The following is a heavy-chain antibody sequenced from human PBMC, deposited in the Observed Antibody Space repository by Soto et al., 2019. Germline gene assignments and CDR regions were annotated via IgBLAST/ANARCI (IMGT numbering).Heavy chain of an antibody. Sequence: EVQLVESGGGLVQPGGSLRPSCAASGFTFNNYWIHWVRQAPGKGLVWVSCINNDGSITRYADSVKGRFTISRDNAKNTLYLQMNSLRAEDTAVYYCARVGCSSTSCYEPRAFDIWGQGTMVSVSS. CDR1: GFTFNNYW. J-gene: IGHJ3*02. V-gene: IGHV3-74*01. D-gene: IGHD2-2*01. CDR3: ARVGCSSTSCYEPRAFDI. CDR2: INNDGSIT.